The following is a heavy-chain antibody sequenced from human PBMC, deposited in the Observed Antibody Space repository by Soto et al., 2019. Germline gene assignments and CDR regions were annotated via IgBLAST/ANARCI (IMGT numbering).Heavy chain of an antibody. V-gene: IGHV6-1*01. CDR2: TYYRSKWYN. CDR1: GDSVSSNSAA. CDR3: ARGWQYSGRIFDY. Sequence: PQTLSLTCGISGDSVSSNSAAWNWLRQSPSRGLEWLGRTYYRSKWYNDYAVSVESRITINPDTSKNHFSLQLNFVTPEDTAVYFCARGWQYSGRIFDYWGQGTLVTGLL. J-gene: IGHJ4*02. D-gene: IGHD1-26*01.